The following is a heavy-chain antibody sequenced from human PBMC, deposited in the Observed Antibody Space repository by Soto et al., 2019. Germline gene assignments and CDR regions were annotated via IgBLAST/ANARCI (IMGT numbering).Heavy chain of an antibody. Sequence: SETLSLTCTVSGGSISSDGYYWGWIRQPPGKGPEWIGTIYYTGSTDYTPSLKSRVTISVDTSKNQFSLKLTSMAAADTAVYYCARSVARSIAAMDVWGQGTTVTVSS. CDR1: GGSISSDGYY. CDR3: ARSVARSIAAMDV. D-gene: IGHD6-6*01. J-gene: IGHJ6*02. CDR2: IYYTGST. V-gene: IGHV4-39*01.